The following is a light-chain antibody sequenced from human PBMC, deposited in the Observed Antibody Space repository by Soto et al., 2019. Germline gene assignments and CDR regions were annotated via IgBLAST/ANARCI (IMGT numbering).Light chain of an antibody. J-gene: IGKJ5*01. Sequence: EIVLTQSPGTLSLSPGERATLSCRAGQSVSSNYVAWYQQKPGQAPRLVMYDATSRATGVPDRFSGSGSGTDFSLTISRLEPEDFAVYHCQQYGNSPITFGQGTRLEIK. CDR1: QSVSSNY. CDR3: QQYGNSPIT. CDR2: DAT. V-gene: IGKV3-20*01.